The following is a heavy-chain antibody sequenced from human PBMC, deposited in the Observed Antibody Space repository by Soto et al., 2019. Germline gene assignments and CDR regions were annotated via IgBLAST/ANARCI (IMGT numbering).Heavy chain of an antibody. CDR2: ISYDGSNK. D-gene: IGHD2-21*02. J-gene: IGHJ6*02. CDR3: ASISVVVTAPYYYDYGMDV. V-gene: IGHV3-30-3*01. CDR1: GFTFSSYA. Sequence: QVQLVESGGGVVQPGRSLRLSCAASGFTFSSYAMHWVRQAPGKGLEWVAVISYDGSNKYYADSVKGRFTISRDNSKNTLYLQMNSLRAEDTAVYYCASISVVVTAPYYYDYGMDVWGQGTTVTVSS.